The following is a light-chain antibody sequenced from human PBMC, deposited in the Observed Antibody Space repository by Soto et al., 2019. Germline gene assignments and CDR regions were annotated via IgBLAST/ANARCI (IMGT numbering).Light chain of an antibody. CDR3: QQSSSTPYI. CDR1: QSIATY. CDR2: GAS. Sequence: DIQMTQSPSSLSASVGDRVTITCRASQSIATYLNWYQQKPGKAPKLLIYGASTLQSGVPSRFSGSGSGTDFTLSISSLHPEDFATYYCQQSSSTPYIFGRGTSLEIK. V-gene: IGKV1-39*01. J-gene: IGKJ2*01.